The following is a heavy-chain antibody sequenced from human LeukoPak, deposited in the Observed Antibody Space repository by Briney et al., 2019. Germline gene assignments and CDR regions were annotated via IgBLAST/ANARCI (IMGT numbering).Heavy chain of an antibody. Sequence: PGGSLRLSCAASGFTFSSYNMNWVRQAPGKGLEWVSSISTSSSYIHYADSVKGRFTISRDNAKNSLYLKMNSLRAEDTAVYYCVRGRGYSYGHLGLGFDYWGQGTLVTVSS. CDR1: GFTFSSYN. J-gene: IGHJ4*02. CDR2: ISTSSSYI. V-gene: IGHV3-21*01. D-gene: IGHD5-18*01. CDR3: VRGRGYSYGHLGLGFDY.